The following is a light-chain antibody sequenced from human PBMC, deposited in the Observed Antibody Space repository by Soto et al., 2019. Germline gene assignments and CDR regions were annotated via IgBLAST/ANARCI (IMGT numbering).Light chain of an antibody. CDR2: DAS. V-gene: IGKV3-11*01. CDR1: QSVSSY. Sequence: EIVLTQSPPTLSLSPGERATLSCRASQSVSSYLAWYQQRPGQAPRLLIYDASSRATGIPARFSGSGSGTDFTLTITSLEPEDSAVYYCQQRSNWPSTFGGGTKVEI. J-gene: IGKJ4*01. CDR3: QQRSNWPST.